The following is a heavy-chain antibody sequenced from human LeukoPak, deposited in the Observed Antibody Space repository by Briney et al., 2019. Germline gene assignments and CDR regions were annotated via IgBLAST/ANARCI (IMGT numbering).Heavy chain of an antibody. CDR2: INHSGST. Sequence: PSETLSLTCTVSGGSISSSSYYWGWIRQPPGKGLEWIGEINHSGSTNYNPSLKSRVTISVDTSKNQFSLKLSSVTAADTAVYYCARGGVWFDPWGQGTLVTVSS. V-gene: IGHV4-39*07. J-gene: IGHJ5*02. CDR3: ARGGVWFDP. CDR1: GGSISSSSYY.